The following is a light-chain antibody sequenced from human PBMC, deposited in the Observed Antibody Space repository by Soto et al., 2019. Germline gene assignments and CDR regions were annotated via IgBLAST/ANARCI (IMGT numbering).Light chain of an antibody. Sequence: DMQMAQSPSTLSASVGDRVTITCRASQSISSWLAWYQQKPGKAPKLLIYDASSLESGVPSRFSGSGSGTDFTLTISSLQPEDFATYYCQQIHSSPPPTFAQGNKV. V-gene: IGKV1-5*01. J-gene: IGKJ1*01. CDR3: QQIHSSPPPT. CDR2: DAS. CDR1: QSISSW.